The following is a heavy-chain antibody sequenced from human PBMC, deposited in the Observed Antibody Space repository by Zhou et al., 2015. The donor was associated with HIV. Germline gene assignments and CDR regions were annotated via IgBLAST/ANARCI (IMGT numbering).Heavy chain of an antibody. J-gene: IGHJ4*02. D-gene: IGHD2-15*01. CDR1: GGTFSSYA. V-gene: IGHV1-69*01. CDR2: IIPIFDTA. Sequence: QVQLVQSGAEVKKPGSSVKVSCKASGGTFSSYAISWVRQAPGQGLEWMGGIIPIFDTANYAQKFQGRVTITADESTSTAYMELSSLRSEDTAVYYCARGQRVVATRSEKGYYFDYWGQGTLVTVSS. CDR3: ARGQRVVATRSEKGYYFDY.